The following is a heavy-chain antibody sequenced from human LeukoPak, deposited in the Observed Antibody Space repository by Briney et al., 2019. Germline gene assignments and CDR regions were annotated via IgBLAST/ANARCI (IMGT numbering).Heavy chain of an antibody. J-gene: IGHJ1*01. Sequence: SETLSLTCTVSGGSISSYYWSWIRQPPGKGLEWIGYIYYSGSTNYNPSLKSRVTISVDTSKNQFSLKLSSVTAADTAVYYCARDILTGSQSRFQHWGQGTLVTVSS. V-gene: IGHV4-59*01. CDR3: ARDILTGSQSRFQH. D-gene: IGHD3-9*01. CDR2: IYYSGST. CDR1: GGSISSYY.